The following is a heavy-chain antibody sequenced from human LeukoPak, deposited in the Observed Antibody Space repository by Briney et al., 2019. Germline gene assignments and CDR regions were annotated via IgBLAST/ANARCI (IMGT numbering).Heavy chain of an antibody. D-gene: IGHD6-13*01. CDR2: IYTSGST. CDR1: GGSISSYY. V-gene: IGHV4-4*07. CDR3: ASQTDGYSSSWYPFDY. Sequence: SETLSLTCTVSGGSISSYYWSWIRQPAGKGLEWIGRIYTSGSTNYNPSLKSRVTMSVDTSKNQFSLKLSSVTAADTAVYYCASQTDGYSSSWYPFDYWGQGTLVTVSS. J-gene: IGHJ4*02.